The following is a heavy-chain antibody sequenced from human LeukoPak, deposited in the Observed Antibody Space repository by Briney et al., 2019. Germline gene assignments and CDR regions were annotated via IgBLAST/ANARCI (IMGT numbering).Heavy chain of an antibody. D-gene: IGHD1-26*01. V-gene: IGHV4-38-2*02. J-gene: IGHJ4*02. CDR2: IYHSGST. CDR1: GYSISSGYY. Sequence: PSETLSLTCTVSGYSISSGYYWGWIRQPPGKGLEWIGSIYHSGSTYYNPSLKSRVTISVDTSKNQFSLKLSSVTAADTAVYYCARDRWGGSYTDYWGQGTLVTVSS. CDR3: ARDRWGGSYTDY.